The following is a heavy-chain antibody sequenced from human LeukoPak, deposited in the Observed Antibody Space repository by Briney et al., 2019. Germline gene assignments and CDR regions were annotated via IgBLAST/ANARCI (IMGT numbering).Heavy chain of an antibody. V-gene: IGHV1-69*05. Sequence: GASVKVSCKASGGTFSSYAISWVRQAPGQGLEWMGGIIPIFGTDNYAQKFQGRVTITTDESTSTAYVELSSLRSEDTAVYYCARQDPVNSSGYYFWFDPWGQGTLVTVSS. CDR1: GGTFSSYA. CDR2: IIPIFGTD. J-gene: IGHJ5*02. CDR3: ARQDPVNSSGYYFWFDP. D-gene: IGHD3-22*01.